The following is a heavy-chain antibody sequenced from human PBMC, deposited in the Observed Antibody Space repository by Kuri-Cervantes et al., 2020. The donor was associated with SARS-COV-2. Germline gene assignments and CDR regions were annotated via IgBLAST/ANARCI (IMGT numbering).Heavy chain of an antibody. CDR2: IRSKTHNYAT. J-gene: IGHJ3*02. CDR1: GFTFSDSA. V-gene: IGHV3-73*01. Sequence: GESLKISCAASGFTFSDSAIHWVRQASGKGLEWVGRIRSKTHNYATAYAASVESRFTFSRDNSKDTVYLQMNSLRAEDTAVYYCARGRATVTVIGAFDIWGQGTMVTVSS. CDR3: ARGRATVTVIGAFDI. D-gene: IGHD4-17*01.